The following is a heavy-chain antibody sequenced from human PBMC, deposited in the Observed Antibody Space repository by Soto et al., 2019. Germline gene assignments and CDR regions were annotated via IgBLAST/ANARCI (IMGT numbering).Heavy chain of an antibody. CDR2: IYHSGST. CDR3: AGAFWEQQLGHRTYGMDV. V-gene: IGHV4-38-2*01. J-gene: IGHJ6*02. D-gene: IGHD6-13*01. CDR1: GYSISSGYY. Sequence: SSETLSLTCAVSGYSISSGYYWGWIRQPPGKGLEWIGSIYHSGSTYYNPSLKSRVTISVDTSKNQFSLKLSSVTAADTAVYYCAGAFWEQQLGHRTYGMDVWGQGTTVTVSS.